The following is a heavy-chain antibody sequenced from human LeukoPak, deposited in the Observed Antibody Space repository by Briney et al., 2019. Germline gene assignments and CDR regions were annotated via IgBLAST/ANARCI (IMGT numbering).Heavy chain of an antibody. J-gene: IGHJ4*02. Sequence: PSETLSLTCTVSGGSISSYYWSWIRQPAGKGLEWIGRIYTSGSTNYYPSLKSRVTMSVDTSKNQFSLKLSSVTAADTAVYYCARGRKSIAARPVGYYFDYWGQGTLVTVSS. D-gene: IGHD6-6*01. CDR3: ARGRKSIAARPVGYYFDY. V-gene: IGHV4-4*07. CDR2: IYTSGST. CDR1: GGSISSYY.